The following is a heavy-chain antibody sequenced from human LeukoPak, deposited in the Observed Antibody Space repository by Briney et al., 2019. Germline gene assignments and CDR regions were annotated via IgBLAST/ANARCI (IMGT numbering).Heavy chain of an antibody. Sequence: GGSLRLSCAASGFTFSSYAMSWVRQAPGKGLEWVSYISSSSRATYYADSVKGRFTISRDNAKNSLYLQMNSLTDEDTAVYYCAAYSNYAYSFDPWAREPWSPSPQ. D-gene: IGHD4-4*01. CDR1: GFTFSSYA. V-gene: IGHV3-48*02. J-gene: IGHJ5*02. CDR2: ISSSSRAT. CDR3: AAYSNYAYSFDP.